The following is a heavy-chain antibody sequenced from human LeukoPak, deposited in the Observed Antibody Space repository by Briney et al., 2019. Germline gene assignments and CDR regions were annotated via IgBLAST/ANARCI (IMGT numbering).Heavy chain of an antibody. V-gene: IGHV3-74*01. CDR1: GFAFSAYW. J-gene: IGHJ4*02. CDR2: INTDGSII. CDR3: ARESYAMGTY. D-gene: IGHD2-8*01. Sequence: GGSLRLSCAASGFAFSAYWMLWVRQAPGKGLVWVSRINTDGSIIHYADSVKGRFTISRDNAKNTLYLQMNSLIAEDTAIYYCARESYAMGTYWGQGTLVTVSS.